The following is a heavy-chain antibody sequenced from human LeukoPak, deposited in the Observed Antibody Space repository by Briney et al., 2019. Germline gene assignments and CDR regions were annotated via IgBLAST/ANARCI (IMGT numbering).Heavy chain of an antibody. CDR1: GGSISSGDYY. J-gene: IGHJ4*02. D-gene: IGHD6-13*01. Sequence: SQTLSLTCTVSGGSISSGDYYWSWIRQPPGQGLEWIGYIYYSGSTYYNPSLKSRVTISVDTSKNQFSLKLSSVTAADTAVYYCARVERYSSSWYGDYWGQGTLVTVSS. V-gene: IGHV4-30-4*01. CDR3: ARVERYSSSWYGDY. CDR2: IYYSGST.